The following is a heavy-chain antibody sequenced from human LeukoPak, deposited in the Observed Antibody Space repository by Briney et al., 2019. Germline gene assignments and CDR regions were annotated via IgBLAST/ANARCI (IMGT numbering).Heavy chain of an antibody. CDR1: GFTFSTYE. V-gene: IGHV3-48*03. Sequence: GGSLRLSCAASGFTFSTYEMNWVRQSPGKGLEWVSYISGSVGTIYYADSVKGRFTISRDNAKNSVYLQMDSLRAEDTAVYYCARERSSNTWGSFDYWGQGTLVTVSS. CDR3: ARERSSNTWGSFDY. J-gene: IGHJ4*02. CDR2: ISGSVGTI. D-gene: IGHD6-13*01.